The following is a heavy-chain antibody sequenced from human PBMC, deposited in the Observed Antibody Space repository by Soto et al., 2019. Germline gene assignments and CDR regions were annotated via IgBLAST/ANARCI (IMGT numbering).Heavy chain of an antibody. D-gene: IGHD6-13*01. CDR3: ARGGQQLHGMDV. J-gene: IGHJ6*02. V-gene: IGHV3-11*01. Sequence: QVQLVESGGGLVKPGGSLRLSCAASGFTFSDYYMTWIRQAPGKGLEWVSYISSSGSPIYYADSVKGRFTISRDNAKKSLYPQMNSLRAEDPALYYCARGGQQLHGMDVWGQGTTVTVSS. CDR1: GFTFSDYY. CDR2: ISSSGSPI.